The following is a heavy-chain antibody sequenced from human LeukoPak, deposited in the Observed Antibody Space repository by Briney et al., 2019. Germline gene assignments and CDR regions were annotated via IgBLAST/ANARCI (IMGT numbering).Heavy chain of an antibody. CDR1: GFTISSYA. V-gene: IGHV3-30*02. CDR3: AKDLEGGSGWYGVDY. CDR2: IRYDGSNK. J-gene: IGHJ4*02. Sequence: PGGSLKLSCAASGFTISSYAISWVGQAPGKGLEWVAVIRYDGSNKYYEDSVKGRFTISRDNSKNTLYLQMNSLRAEDTAVYYCAKDLEGGSGWYGVDYWGQGTLVTVSS. D-gene: IGHD6-19*01.